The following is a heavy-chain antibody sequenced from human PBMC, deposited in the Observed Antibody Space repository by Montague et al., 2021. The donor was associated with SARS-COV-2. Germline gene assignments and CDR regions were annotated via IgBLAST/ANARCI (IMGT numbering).Heavy chain of an antibody. CDR2: ITFSAST. J-gene: IGHJ4*02. CDR3: ASPNSGRWYYFDY. D-gene: IGHD4-23*01. Sequence: SETLSLTCTVSGDSISSSRYFWGCLRQPPGKGLDWIGSITFSASTYYNPSLRSRVTISADTYKNQISLKLISVTDADTAVYYCASPNSGRWYYFDYWGQGTLVTASS. V-gene: IGHV4-39*01. CDR1: GDSISSSRYF.